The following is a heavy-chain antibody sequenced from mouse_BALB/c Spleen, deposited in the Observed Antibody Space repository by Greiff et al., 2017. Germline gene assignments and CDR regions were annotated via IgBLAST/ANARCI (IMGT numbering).Heavy chain of an antibody. V-gene: IGHV5-6*02. D-gene: IGHD2-4*01. CDR2: ISSGGSYT. J-gene: IGHJ3*01. CDR1: GFTFSSYG. CDR3: ARYDYDEKFAY. Sequence: EVMLVESGGDLVKPGGSLKLSCAASGFTFSSYGMSWVRQTPDKRLEWVATISSGGSYTYYPDSVKGRFTISRDNAKNTLYLQMSSLKSEDTAMYYCARYDYDEKFAYWGQGTLVTVSA.